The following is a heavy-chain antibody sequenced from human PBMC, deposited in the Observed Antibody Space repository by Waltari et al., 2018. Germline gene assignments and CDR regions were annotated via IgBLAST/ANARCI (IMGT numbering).Heavy chain of an antibody. J-gene: IGHJ4*02. Sequence: EVQLVESGGGLAKPGGSLRLSCAASGFSFSYYYMTWVRQAPGKGLEWISGINSGGGSTYYADSVKGRFTISRENAKNTLYLQMDSLRAEDTAVYYCARDGNYYSGSSPYYFDYWGQGVLVTVSS. CDR1: GFSFSYYY. D-gene: IGHD1-26*01. V-gene: IGHV3-66*01. CDR2: INSGGGST. CDR3: ARDGNYYSGSSPYYFDY.